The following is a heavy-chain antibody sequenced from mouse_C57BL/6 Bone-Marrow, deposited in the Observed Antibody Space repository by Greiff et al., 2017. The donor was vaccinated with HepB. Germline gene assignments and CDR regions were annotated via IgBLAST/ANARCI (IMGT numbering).Heavy chain of an antibody. J-gene: IGHJ3*01. D-gene: IGHD2-5*01. V-gene: IGHV3-6*01. CDR3: ARDYYSNSLFAY. CDR2: ISYDGSN. CDR1: GYSITSGYY. Sequence: EVKVEESGPGLVKPSQSLSLTCSVTGYSITSGYYWNWIRQFPGNKLEWMGYISYDGSNNYNPSLKNRISITRDTSKNQFFLKLNSVTTEDTATYYCARDYYSNSLFAYWGQGTLVTVSA.